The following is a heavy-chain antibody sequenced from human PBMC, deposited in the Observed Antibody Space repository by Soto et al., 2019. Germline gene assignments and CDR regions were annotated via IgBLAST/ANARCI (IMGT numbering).Heavy chain of an antibody. CDR1: GYTFRSYD. CDR3: ARAYGAGAFDF. J-gene: IGHJ5*01. D-gene: IGHD3-10*01. V-gene: IGHV1-8*01. Sequence: QVQLVQSGAEVKKPGASVKVSCTGSGYTFRSYDIHWVRQATGQGLEWMGWVNPNTGNTGYAQKFQGRVTMTRYMSKSSVYMEVNSLTSEDAAFYSCARAYGAGAFDFWGQGTLVSVSS. CDR2: VNPNTGNT.